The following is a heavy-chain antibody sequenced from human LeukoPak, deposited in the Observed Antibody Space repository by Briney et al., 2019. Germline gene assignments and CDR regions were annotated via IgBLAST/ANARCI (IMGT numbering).Heavy chain of an antibody. Sequence: GGSLRLSCAASGFTFSSYWMSWVRQAPGKGLEWVANIKQDGSEKYYVDSVKGRFTISRDNAKNSLYLQMNSLRAEDTAVCYCARDTRYSSSWYDSYNWFDPWGQGTLVTVSS. CDR3: ARDTRYSSSWYDSYNWFDP. D-gene: IGHD6-13*01. CDR2: IKQDGSEK. V-gene: IGHV3-7*01. CDR1: GFTFSSYW. J-gene: IGHJ5*02.